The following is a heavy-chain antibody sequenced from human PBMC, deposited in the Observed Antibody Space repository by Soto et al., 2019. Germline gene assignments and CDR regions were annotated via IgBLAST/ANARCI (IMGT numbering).Heavy chain of an antibody. V-gene: IGHV3-23*01. Sequence: GGSLRLSCAASGFAFSSFAMSWVRQAPGKGLKWVSTIAGGGGRTYYADSVKGRFTISRDNSKNTLYLQIYSLTAEDTALYYCAKSPQDYYDTSGPGTFDIWGQGTVVTVSS. J-gene: IGHJ3*02. CDR2: IAGGGGRT. CDR3: AKSPQDYYDTSGPGTFDI. CDR1: GFAFSSFA. D-gene: IGHD3-22*01.